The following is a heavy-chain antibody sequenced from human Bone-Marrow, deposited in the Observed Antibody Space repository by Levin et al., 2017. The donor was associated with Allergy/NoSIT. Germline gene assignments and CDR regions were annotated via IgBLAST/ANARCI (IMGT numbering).Heavy chain of an antibody. D-gene: IGHD3-16*02. Sequence: SETLSLTCSVSSYSSGKYYWTWIRQPPGKGLEWIGYVYNNETTNYNPSLKSRVTMSVDTSKKHFSLTLSSVTAAETATYFCARDTYDYAWGTYLDDWGQGILVTVSS. CDR2: VYNNETT. V-gene: IGHV4-59*01. J-gene: IGHJ4*02. CDR1: SYSSGKYY. CDR3: ARDTYDYAWGTYLDD.